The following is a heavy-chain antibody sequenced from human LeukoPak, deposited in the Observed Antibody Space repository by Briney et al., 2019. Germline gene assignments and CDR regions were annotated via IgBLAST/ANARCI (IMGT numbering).Heavy chain of an antibody. Sequence: SETLSLTCTVSGGSISSHYWSWIRQPPGKGLEWIGYIYYSGSTNYNPSLKSRVTISVDTSKNQFSLKLSSLTAADTAVYYCARGGVYPLAPFDYWGQGTLVTVSS. CDR2: IYYSGST. J-gene: IGHJ4*02. CDR1: GGSISSHY. D-gene: IGHD2-2*01. V-gene: IGHV4-59*11. CDR3: ARGGVYPLAPFDY.